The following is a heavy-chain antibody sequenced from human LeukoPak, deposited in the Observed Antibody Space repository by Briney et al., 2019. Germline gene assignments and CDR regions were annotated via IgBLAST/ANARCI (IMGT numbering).Heavy chain of an antibody. V-gene: IGHV4-39*01. CDR3: ARREGSGSYWYYFDY. D-gene: IGHD3-10*01. Sequence: SETLSLTCTVSGGSISSSSYYWGWIRQPPGKGLEWIGSIYYSGSTYYNPSLKSRVTISVDTSKNQFSLKLSSVTAADTAAYYCARREGSGSYWYYFDYWGQGTLVTVSS. J-gene: IGHJ4*02. CDR1: GGSISSSSYY. CDR2: IYYSGST.